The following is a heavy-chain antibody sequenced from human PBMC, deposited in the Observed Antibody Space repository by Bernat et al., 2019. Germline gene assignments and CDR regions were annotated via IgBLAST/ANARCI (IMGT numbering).Heavy chain of an antibody. CDR1: GFTFSSYA. Sequence: QVQLVESGGGVVQPGRSLRLSCAASGFTFSSYAMHWVRQAPGKGLEWVAGISYDGSNKYYADSVKGRFTISRDNSKNTLYLQMNSLRAEDTAVYYCARDPWGGYCSSTSCYAFDYWGQGTLVTVSS. CDR3: ARDPWGGYCSSTSCYAFDY. D-gene: IGHD2-2*01. V-gene: IGHV3-30-3*01. CDR2: ISYDGSNK. J-gene: IGHJ4*02.